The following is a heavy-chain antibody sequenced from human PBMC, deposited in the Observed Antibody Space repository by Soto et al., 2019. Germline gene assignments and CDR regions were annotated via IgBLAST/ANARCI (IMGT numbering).Heavy chain of an antibody. J-gene: IGHJ1*01. D-gene: IGHD3-10*01. CDR1: GFTFSNAW. Sequence: GGSLRLSCAASGFTFSNAWMSWVRQAPGKGLEWVGRIKSKTDGGTTDYAAPVKVRFTISRDDAKITLYLQMNSLKTEDKDVYYCATDHGVVRGVIITMEYFQHWGQGTLVTVSS. CDR3: ATDHGVVRGVIITMEYFQH. CDR2: IKSKTDGGTT. V-gene: IGHV3-15*01.